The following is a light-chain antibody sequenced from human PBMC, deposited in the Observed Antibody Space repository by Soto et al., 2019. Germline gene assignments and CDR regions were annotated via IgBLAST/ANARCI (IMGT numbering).Light chain of an antibody. CDR2: GES. CDR1: QSVSSN. CDR3: QQYNKWPPYT. V-gene: IGKV3-15*01. Sequence: EIVMTQSPANLSVSPGERATLSCRASQSVSSNLAGYQQKPGQGPRLLIYGESTRATSIPARFSGSGSGTEFTVTISSLQSEDFAGYYCQQYNKWPPYTFGQGTKLEIK. J-gene: IGKJ2*01.